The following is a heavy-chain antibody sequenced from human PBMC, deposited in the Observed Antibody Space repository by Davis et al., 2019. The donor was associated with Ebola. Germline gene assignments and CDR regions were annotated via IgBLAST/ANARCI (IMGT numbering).Heavy chain of an antibody. Sequence: MPSETLSLTCAVYVGSFSGYYWSWIRQPPGKGLEWIGEINHSGNTHCNPSLKSRLTISVDTSKNQFSLKLNSLTAADTAVYYCARRRDSGYDYGADYWGQGTLVTVSS. CDR3: ARRRDSGYDYGADY. CDR1: VGSFSGYY. V-gene: IGHV4-34*01. D-gene: IGHD5-12*01. CDR2: INHSGNT. J-gene: IGHJ4*02.